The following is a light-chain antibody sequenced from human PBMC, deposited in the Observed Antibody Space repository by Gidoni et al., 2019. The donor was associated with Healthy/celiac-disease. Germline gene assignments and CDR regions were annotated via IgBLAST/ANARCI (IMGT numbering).Light chain of an antibody. CDR2: LNSDGSH. J-gene: IGLJ3*02. Sequence: QLVLTQSPSASASLGASVQLTCPLSSGHSSYAIAWHQQQPEKGPRYLMKLNSDGSHSKGDGIPDRFSGSSSGAERYLTISSLQSEDEADYYCQTWGTGIHVFGGGTKLTVL. V-gene: IGLV4-69*01. CDR1: SGHSSYA. CDR3: QTWGTGIHV.